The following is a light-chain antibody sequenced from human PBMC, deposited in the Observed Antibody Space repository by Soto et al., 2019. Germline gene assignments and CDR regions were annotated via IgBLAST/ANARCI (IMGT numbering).Light chain of an antibody. CDR2: DAS. V-gene: IGKV1-5*01. J-gene: IGKJ1*01. Sequence: DIQMTQSPSPLSASVGDRVTITCRASQTIRTRLAWYQQKPGKAPKLLIYDASTLDSGVPSRFSGSGSETDFTLTISGLQHDDFATYYCQQYTTFSRAFGQGTTVDI. CDR3: QQYTTFSRA. CDR1: QTIRTR.